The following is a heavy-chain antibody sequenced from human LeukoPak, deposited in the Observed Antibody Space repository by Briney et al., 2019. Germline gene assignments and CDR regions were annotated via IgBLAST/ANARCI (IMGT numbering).Heavy chain of an antibody. CDR1: GGSISSSSYY. Sequence: PSETLSLTCTVSGGSISSSSYYWGWIRQPPGKGLEWIGYIYYSGTTNYSPSLKSRVTISVDTSENQFSLKLSSVTAADTAVYYCARHYGGYVSYGLDVWGQGTAVTVSS. J-gene: IGHJ6*02. CDR3: ARHYGGYVSYGLDV. V-gene: IGHV4-61*05. CDR2: IYYSGTT. D-gene: IGHD5-12*01.